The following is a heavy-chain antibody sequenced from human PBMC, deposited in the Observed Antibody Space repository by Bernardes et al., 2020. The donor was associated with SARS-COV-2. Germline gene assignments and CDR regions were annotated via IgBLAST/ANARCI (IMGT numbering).Heavy chain of an antibody. CDR2: IYPGDFDT. J-gene: IGHJ4*01. CDR3: ARHASGSAKYDLYSFDT. CDR1: RSKFTHFW. V-gene: IGHV5-51*01. Sequence: GESLKISCQISRSKFTHFWVAWVRQTPGKGLEWMGIIYPGDFDTRYSPSYEGQVTISADTSSATVFLHWSSLKASDTALYYCARHASGSAKYDLYSFDTWGHGTQVTVTS. D-gene: IGHD2-21*02.